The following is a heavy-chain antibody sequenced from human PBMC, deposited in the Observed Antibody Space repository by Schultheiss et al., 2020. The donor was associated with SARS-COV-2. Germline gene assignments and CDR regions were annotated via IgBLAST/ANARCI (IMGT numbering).Heavy chain of an antibody. Sequence: GGSLRLSCAASGFTVSSNYMSWVRQAPGKGLEWVSVIFSGGTTYYADSVKGRFTISRDNSKNTLYLQINSLRPEDTAVYFCVKAGGRWLVTGYYYAFDVWGRGTTVTVSS. D-gene: IGHD6-19*01. V-gene: IGHV3-66*02. CDR1: GFTVSSNY. CDR3: VKAGGRWLVTGYYYAFDV. CDR2: IFSGGTT. J-gene: IGHJ6*02.